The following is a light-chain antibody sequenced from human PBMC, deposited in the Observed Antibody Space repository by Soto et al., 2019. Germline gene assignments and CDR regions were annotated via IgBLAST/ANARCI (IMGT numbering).Light chain of an antibody. CDR2: AAS. CDR1: QGISSY. Sequence: DIQLTQSPSFLSASVGDRVTITCRASQGISSYLAWYQQKPGKAPKLLIYAASTLQSGVPSRFSGSGSGTEFTLTISSLQPEDFAVYFCQQRDDLYTFGQGTKLQIK. V-gene: IGKV1-9*01. CDR3: QQRDDLYT. J-gene: IGKJ2*01.